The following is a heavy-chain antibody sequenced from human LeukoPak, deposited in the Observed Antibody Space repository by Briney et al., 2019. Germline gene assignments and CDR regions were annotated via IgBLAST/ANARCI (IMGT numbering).Heavy chain of an antibody. Sequence: PGGSLRLSCAASGFTFSSYAMSWVRQAPGKGLEWVSAISGSGGSTYYADSVKGRFTISRDNAKNSLYLQMNSLRAEDTAVYYCARDKRVTRRIAAAGDAFDIWGQGTMVTVSS. D-gene: IGHD6-13*01. V-gene: IGHV3-23*01. CDR3: ARDKRVTRRIAAAGDAFDI. CDR1: GFTFSSYA. CDR2: ISGSGGST. J-gene: IGHJ3*02.